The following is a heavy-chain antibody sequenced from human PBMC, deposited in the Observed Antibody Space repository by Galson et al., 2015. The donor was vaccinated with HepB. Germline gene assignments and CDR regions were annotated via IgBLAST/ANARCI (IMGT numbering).Heavy chain of an antibody. J-gene: IGHJ6*02. CDR3: AKDRVAYYYYYGVDV. V-gene: IGHV3-30*18. D-gene: IGHD2-15*01. CDR2: VSYDGSKK. Sequence: SLRLSCAASGFTFSSYGMHWVRQAPGKGLQWVAVVSYDGSKKYYADSVEGRFTVSRDNSKNTLYLQMNSLRAEDTAVYYCAKDRVAYYYYYGVDVWGQGTTVTVSS. CDR1: GFTFSSYG.